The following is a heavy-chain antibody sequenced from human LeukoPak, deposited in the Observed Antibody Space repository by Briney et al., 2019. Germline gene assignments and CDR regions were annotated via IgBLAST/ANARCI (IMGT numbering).Heavy chain of an antibody. D-gene: IGHD3-16*01. CDR3: ARRAYYDSSGFHPTSGYFDL. CDR2: IYSSGIT. J-gene: IGHJ2*01. V-gene: IGHV4-4*08. CDR1: GGSMFSYY. Sequence: SETLSLTCSVSGGSMFSYYWNWIRQPPGKGLEWIGYIYSSGITNYNPSLRSRGTISVATSRNQFSLRLTSVTAEDTAIYYCARRAYYDSSGFHPTSGYFDLWGRGTQVTVSS.